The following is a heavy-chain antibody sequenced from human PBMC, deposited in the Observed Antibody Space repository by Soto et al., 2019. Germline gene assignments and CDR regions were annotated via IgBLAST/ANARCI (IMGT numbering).Heavy chain of an antibody. V-gene: IGHV1-2*02. D-gene: IGHD6-19*01. CDR1: GYTFTGYY. CDR2: INPNSGGT. J-gene: IGHJ2*01. Sequence: ASVKVSCKASGYTFTGYYMHWVRQAPGQGLEWMGWINPNSGGTNYAQKFQGRVTITRDTSASTAYMELSSLRSEDTAVFYCARAGYSSGWYHWYFDFWGRGTLVTVSS. CDR3: ARAGYSSGWYHWYFDF.